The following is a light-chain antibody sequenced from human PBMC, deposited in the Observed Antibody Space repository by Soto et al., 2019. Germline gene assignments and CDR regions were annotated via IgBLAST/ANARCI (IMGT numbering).Light chain of an antibody. J-gene: IGKJ1*01. CDR3: QQYNQWPGT. Sequence: EIVLTQSPATLSVSPGESSTLSCRASQSISSNLAWYQQKPGQSPRLLIYGASSRATGVPVRFSGSGSGVAFTLTISGLQSEDFAVYHCQQYNQWPGTFGQGTKVE. V-gene: IGKV3-15*01. CDR2: GAS. CDR1: QSISSN.